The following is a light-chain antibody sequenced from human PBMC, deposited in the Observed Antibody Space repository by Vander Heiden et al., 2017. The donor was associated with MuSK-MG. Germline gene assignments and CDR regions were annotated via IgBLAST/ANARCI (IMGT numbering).Light chain of an antibody. CDR3: QQYNNWPPVT. J-gene: IGKJ5*01. CDR1: QSVSSN. CDR2: GAS. Sequence: IVTTQSPATLSVSPGERVTLSCRASQSVSSNLAWYQQKRGQAPRLLIYGASTRATGIPVRFSGSGSGTEFTLTISGLQSEDFAIYYCQQYNNWPPVTFGQGTQLEIK. V-gene: IGKV3-15*01.